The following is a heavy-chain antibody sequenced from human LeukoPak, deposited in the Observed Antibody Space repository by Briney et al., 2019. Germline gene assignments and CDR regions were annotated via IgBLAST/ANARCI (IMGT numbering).Heavy chain of an antibody. CDR3: AKGEGGYYYYGMDV. CDR1: GFTFSSYA. Sequence: GGSLRLSCAASGFTFSSYAMSWVRQAPGKGLDWVSGISGSGGGTYYADSVKGRFTISGDNSKNTLYLQMNSLRAEDTAVYYCAKGEGGYYYYGMDVWGQGTTVAVSS. V-gene: IGHV3-23*01. J-gene: IGHJ6*02. CDR2: ISGSGGGT. D-gene: IGHD1-26*01.